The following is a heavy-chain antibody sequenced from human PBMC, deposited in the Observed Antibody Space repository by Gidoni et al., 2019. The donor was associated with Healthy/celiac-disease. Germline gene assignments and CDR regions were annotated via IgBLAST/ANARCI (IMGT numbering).Heavy chain of an antibody. CDR3: ARSTTIKIAVAEGGSDGMDV. Sequence: QVQLQESGPGLVKPSETLSLTCTVSGGSISSYYWSWIRQPAGKGLEWIGRIYTSGSTNYNPSLKSRVTMSVDTSKNQFSLKLSSVTAADTAVYYCARSTTIKIAVAEGGSDGMDVWGQGTTVTVSS. V-gene: IGHV4-4*07. CDR1: GGSISSYY. CDR2: IYTSGST. J-gene: IGHJ6*02. D-gene: IGHD6-19*01.